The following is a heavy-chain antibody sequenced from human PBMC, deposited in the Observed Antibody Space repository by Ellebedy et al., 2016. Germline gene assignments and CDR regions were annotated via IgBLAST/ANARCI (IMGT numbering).Heavy chain of an antibody. Sequence: GSLRLSXTVSGGSISSYYWSWIRQPPGKGLEWIGYIYYSGSTNYNPSLKSRVTISVDTSKNQFSLKLSSVTAADTAVYYCARFPDVLRYFDWVRWGQGTLVTVSS. CDR2: IYYSGST. J-gene: IGHJ4*02. D-gene: IGHD3-9*01. CDR1: GGSISSYY. CDR3: ARFPDVLRYFDWVR. V-gene: IGHV4-59*12.